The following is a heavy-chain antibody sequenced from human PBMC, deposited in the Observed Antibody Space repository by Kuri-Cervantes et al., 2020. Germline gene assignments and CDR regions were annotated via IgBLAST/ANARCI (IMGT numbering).Heavy chain of an antibody. CDR2: ISSSGSTI. CDR3: APSGSYYPFDY. CDR1: GFTFSDYY. J-gene: IGHJ4*02. D-gene: IGHD1-26*01. V-gene: IGHV3-11*01. Sequence: GESLKISCAASGFTFSDYYMSWIRQAPGKGLEWVSYISSSGSTIYYADSVKGRFTISRDNAKNSLYLQMNSLRAEDTAVYYCAPSGSYYPFDYWGQGTLVTVSS.